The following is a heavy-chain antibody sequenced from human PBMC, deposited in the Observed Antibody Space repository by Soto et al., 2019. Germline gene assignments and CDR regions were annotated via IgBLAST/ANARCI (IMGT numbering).Heavy chain of an antibody. V-gene: IGHV3-23*01. CDR3: AKAHYDFWSGYYPDST. CDR1: GFTFSSYA. D-gene: IGHD3-3*01. CDR2: ISGSGGST. J-gene: IGHJ5*02. Sequence: GGSLRLSCAASGFTFSSYAMSWVRQAPGKGLEWVSAISGSGGSTYYADSVKGRFTISRDNSKNTLYLQMNSLRAEDTAVYYCAKAHYDFWSGYYPDSTWGQGTLVTVSS.